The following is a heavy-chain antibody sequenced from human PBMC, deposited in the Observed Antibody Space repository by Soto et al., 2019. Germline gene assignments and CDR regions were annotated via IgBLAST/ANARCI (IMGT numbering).Heavy chain of an antibody. V-gene: IGHV4-34*01. CDR3: ARARATIAAAAIFDC. J-gene: IGHJ4*02. CDR1: GGSFRVYY. D-gene: IGHD6-13*01. CDR2: INHGGST. Sequence: SETLSLTCAVYGGSFRVYYWTWIRQPPGKGLEWIGEINHGGSTNYNPSLKSRVTISVDTSKSQFSLKLTSVTAADTAVYYCARARATIAAAAIFDCWGQGTLVTVS.